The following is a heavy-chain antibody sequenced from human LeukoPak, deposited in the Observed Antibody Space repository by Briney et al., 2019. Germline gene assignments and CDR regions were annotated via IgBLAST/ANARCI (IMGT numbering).Heavy chain of an antibody. J-gene: IGHJ4*02. CDR2: INPNSGGT. CDR1: GYTFTGYY. CDR3: ARDLGVREVQAYYFDY. Sequence: ASVKVSCKASGYTFTGYYMHWVRQAPGQGLEWMGWINPNSGGTNYAQKFQGRVTMTRDTSISTAYMELSRLRSDDTAVYYCARDLGVREVQAYYFDYWGQGTLVTVSS. V-gene: IGHV1-2*02. D-gene: IGHD3-10*01.